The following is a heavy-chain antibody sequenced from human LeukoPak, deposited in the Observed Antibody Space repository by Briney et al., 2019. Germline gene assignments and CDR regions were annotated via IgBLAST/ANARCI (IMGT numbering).Heavy chain of an antibody. V-gene: IGHV4-59*01. D-gene: IGHD6-13*01. CDR3: ARDTTAAAGFDY. J-gene: IGHJ4*02. Sequence: PSETLSLTCTVSGGSISSAYWSWIRQPPGKGLEWIGYIYYSGRTNYNPSLKSRVTLSVDTSKNQLSLKVTSVTAADTAVYYCARDTTAAAGFDYWGQGTLVTVSS. CDR2: IYYSGRT. CDR1: GGSISSAY.